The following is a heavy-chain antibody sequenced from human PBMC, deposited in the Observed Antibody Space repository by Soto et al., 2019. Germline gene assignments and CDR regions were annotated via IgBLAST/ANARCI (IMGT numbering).Heavy chain of an antibody. CDR2: INPNSGGT. CDR1: GYTFTGYY. J-gene: IGHJ6*02. CDR3: AGGVLLWPDYGMDV. Sequence: QVQLVQSGAEVKKPGASVKVSCKASGYTFTGYYIHRVRQAPGQGLEWMGWINPNSGGTNYAQKLEGRVTMTRDTSISTAYMGLSRLRSDDTAVFYGAGGVLLWPDYGMDVWGQGTTVTVSS. D-gene: IGHD3-10*01. V-gene: IGHV1-2*02.